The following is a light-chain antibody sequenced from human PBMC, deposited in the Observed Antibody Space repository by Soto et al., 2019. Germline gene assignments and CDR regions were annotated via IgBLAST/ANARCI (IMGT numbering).Light chain of an antibody. CDR2: AAS. Sequence: IQLTQSPSSLSASVGDRVTITCRASQGISSYLAWYQQKPGKASKLLIYAASTLQSGVPSRFSGSGSGTDFTLTISSLQPEDFATYYCQQLNSLLTFGGGTKVDIK. V-gene: IGKV1-9*01. CDR3: QQLNSLLT. J-gene: IGKJ4*01. CDR1: QGISSY.